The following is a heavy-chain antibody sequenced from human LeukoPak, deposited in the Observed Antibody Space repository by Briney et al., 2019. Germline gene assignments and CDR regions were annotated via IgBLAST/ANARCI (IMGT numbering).Heavy chain of an antibody. J-gene: IGHJ5*01. CDR1: GYTFTGYA. V-gene: IGHV7-4-1*02. D-gene: IGHD3-16*02. CDR3: ARAYQRLGGLSFPDS. CDR2: INTNTGNP. Sequence: GASVKVSCKASGYTFTGYAMNWVRQAPGQGLEWMGWINTNTGNPTYAQGFTGRSVFSLDTSVTTTYLQISGLKAEDTAVYYCARAYQRLGGLSFPDSWGQGTLVTVSS.